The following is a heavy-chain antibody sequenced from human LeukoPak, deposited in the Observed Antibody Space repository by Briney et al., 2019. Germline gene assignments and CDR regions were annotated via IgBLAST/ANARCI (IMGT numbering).Heavy chain of an antibody. CDR1: GFTFSDFW. D-gene: IGHD3-16*01. J-gene: IGHJ4*02. CDR3: PRVRGGN. Sequence: PGGSLRLSCAASGFTFSDFWMYWVRHAPGKGLVWISNINEYGTTAYADSVKGQFPISRDNAKNILYLQMNSLRAEDTAVYYCPRVRGGNWGRGTLVTVSS. CDR2: INEYGTT. V-gene: IGHV3-74*01.